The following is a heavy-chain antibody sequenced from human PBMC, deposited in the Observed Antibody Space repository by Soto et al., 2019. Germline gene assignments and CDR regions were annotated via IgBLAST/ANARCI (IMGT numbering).Heavy chain of an antibody. V-gene: IGHV4-31*03. Sequence: LQLQSLTSTVAYGKIISLGCYWIWKNKHPGKGLEWIGYIYYSGSTYYNPSLKSRVTISVDTSKNQFSLKLSSVTAADTAVYYCARAPRTTTNWFDPWGQGTLVTGSS. J-gene: IGHJ5*02. D-gene: IGHD4-17*01. CDR2: IYYSGST. CDR1: YGKIISLGCY. CDR3: ARAPRTTTNWFDP.